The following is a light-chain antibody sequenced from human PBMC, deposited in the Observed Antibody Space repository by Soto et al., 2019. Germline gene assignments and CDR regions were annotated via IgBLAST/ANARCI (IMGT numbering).Light chain of an antibody. J-gene: IGKJ1*01. CDR2: DAS. CDR3: QQYRNWPPT. Sequence: DVQMTQSPSTLSSSVGARVTLTCRASQSIGSWLAWYQQKPGKAPKFLIYDASNLESGVPSRFRGSGSGTEFTLTISSLQSEDFELYYCQQYRNWPPTFGHGTKVDIK. CDR1: QSIGSW. V-gene: IGKV1-5*01.